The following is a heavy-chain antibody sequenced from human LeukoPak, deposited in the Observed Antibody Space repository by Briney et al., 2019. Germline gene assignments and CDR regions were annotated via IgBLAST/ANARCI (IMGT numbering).Heavy chain of an antibody. CDR2: TYYRFKWYN. Sequence: SQTLSLTCAISGDSVSNKNTAWNWIRQSPSRGLEWLVRTYYRFKWYNDYAVSVKSRVTINPDTSKNQFSLQLNSVTPEDTAVYYCARELRGIGSSGWYTMGFNYFDYWGQGTLVTVSS. V-gene: IGHV6-1*01. D-gene: IGHD6-19*01. CDR1: GDSVSNKNTA. CDR3: ARELRGIGSSGWYTMGFNYFDY. J-gene: IGHJ4*02.